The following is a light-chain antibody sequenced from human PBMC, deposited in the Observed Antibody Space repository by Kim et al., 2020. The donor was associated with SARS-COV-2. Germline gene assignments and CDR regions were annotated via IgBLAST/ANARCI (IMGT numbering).Light chain of an antibody. CDR3: QQYSNSPYT. V-gene: IGKV3-20*01. CDR2: DAS. CDR1: QSVSSSY. J-gene: IGKJ2*01. Sequence: EIVLTQSPGTLSLSPGERATLSCRASQSVSSSYLAWYQQKPGQAPRLLIYDASSRATGIPDRFSGSGSGTDFTLTISGLEPEDFAVYYCQQYSNSPYTFGQGTKLEI.